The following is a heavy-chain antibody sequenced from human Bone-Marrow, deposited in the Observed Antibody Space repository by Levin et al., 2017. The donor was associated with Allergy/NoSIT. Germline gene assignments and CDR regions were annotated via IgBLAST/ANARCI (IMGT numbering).Heavy chain of an antibody. CDR3: AKGHDSSFPYFYYGLDV. D-gene: IGHD3-3*01. Sequence: GESLKISCAAPGFTFSNYAMTWVRQAPGKGLEWVSVISGSGGTTYYADSVRGRFTISRNNAKNTLDLQMNSLRAEDTAIYYCAKGHDSSFPYFYYGLDVWGQGTTVTVSS. J-gene: IGHJ6*02. CDR2: ISGSGGTT. V-gene: IGHV3-23*01. CDR1: GFTFSNYA.